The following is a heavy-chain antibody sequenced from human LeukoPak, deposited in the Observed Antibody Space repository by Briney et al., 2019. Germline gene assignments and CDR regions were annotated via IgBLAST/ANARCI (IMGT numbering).Heavy chain of an antibody. CDR2: ISWNSGSI. D-gene: IGHD3-3*01. CDR1: GFTFDDYA. CDR3: AKDLGQHYDFWSGYYEN. V-gene: IGHV3-9*01. J-gene: IGHJ4*02. Sequence: GGSLRLSCAASGFTFDDYAMHWVRQAPGKGLEWVSGISWNSGSIGYADSVKGRFTISRDNAENSLYLQMNSLRAEDTALYYCAKDLGQHYDFWSGYYENWGQGTLVTVSS.